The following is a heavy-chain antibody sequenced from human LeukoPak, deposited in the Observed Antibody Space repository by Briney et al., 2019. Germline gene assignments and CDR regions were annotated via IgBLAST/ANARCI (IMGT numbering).Heavy chain of an antibody. D-gene: IGHD1-14*01. CDR3: AKDFTPDGIWDIDY. Sequence: GGSLRLSCAASGFTFDDYAMHWVRQAPGKGLEWVSGISWNSGSIGYADSVKGRFTISRDNAKNSLYLQMNSLRDEDTAIYYCAKDFTPDGIWDIDYWGRGTLITVSS. J-gene: IGHJ4*02. CDR1: GFTFDDYA. CDR2: ISWNSGSI. V-gene: IGHV3-9*01.